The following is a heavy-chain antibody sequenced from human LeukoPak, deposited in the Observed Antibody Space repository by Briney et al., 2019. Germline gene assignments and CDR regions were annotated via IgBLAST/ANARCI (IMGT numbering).Heavy chain of an antibody. V-gene: IGHV3-23*01. CDR1: GFSLSSFA. Sequence: GGSLRVSCAGTGFSLSSFALRSLRHAPGKGLEWVSGIGGSGGDTYYADSMNGRFTISRDNAKNSLYLQMNSLRAEDTALHYCAKDVRGYSYGIIDYWGQGTLVTVSS. D-gene: IGHD5-18*01. CDR3: AKDVRGYSYGIIDY. CDR2: IGGSGGDT. J-gene: IGHJ4*02.